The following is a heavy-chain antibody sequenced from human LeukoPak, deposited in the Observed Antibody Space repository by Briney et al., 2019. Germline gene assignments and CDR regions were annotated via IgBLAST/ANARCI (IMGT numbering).Heavy chain of an antibody. V-gene: IGHV3-48*03. Sequence: SGGSLRLSCAVSGVTFSNYEMNWGRQSPGKGGGWLSYIRPSSNTKLYTYSVKRRFTISIDNASNSLYLQMTSLTAEDTGLYYCANLGLRHPFPYCGQGTLVTVSS. D-gene: IGHD3/OR15-3a*01. CDR1: GVTFSNYE. CDR3: ANLGLRHPFPY. CDR2: IRPSSNTK. J-gene: IGHJ4*02.